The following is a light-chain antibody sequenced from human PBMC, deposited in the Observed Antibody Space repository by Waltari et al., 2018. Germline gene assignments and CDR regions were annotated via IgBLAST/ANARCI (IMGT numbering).Light chain of an antibody. Sequence: EIVLTQSPGTLSLSPGERATLSCRASQTVRTTYLAWYQQKPGHAPTLVIHDPSSRATGIPDRLSGSGSGTDFSLTLSSLEPEDFAVYSCQQYDISPLTFGGGTKVETK. J-gene: IGKJ4*01. CDR3: QQYDISPLT. CDR1: QTVRTTY. CDR2: DPS. V-gene: IGKV3-20*01.